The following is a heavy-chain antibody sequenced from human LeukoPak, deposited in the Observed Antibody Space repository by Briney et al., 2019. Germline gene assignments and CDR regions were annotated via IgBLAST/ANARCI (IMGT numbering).Heavy chain of an antibody. V-gene: IGHV4-4*07. CDR2: IYTSGST. Sequence: SETLSLTCTVSGGSISSYYWSWIRQPAGKGLEWIGRIYTSGSTNYNPSLKSRVTMSVDTSKNQFSLKLSSVTAADTALYYCARDQWSYYGSRSYYDLDYWGQGTLVTVSS. J-gene: IGHJ4*02. D-gene: IGHD3-10*01. CDR3: ARDQWSYYGSRSYYDLDY. CDR1: GGSISSYY.